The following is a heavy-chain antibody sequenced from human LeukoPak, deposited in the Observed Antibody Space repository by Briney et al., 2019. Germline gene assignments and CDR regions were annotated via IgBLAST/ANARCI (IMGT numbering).Heavy chain of an antibody. CDR1: GFTFSSNW. J-gene: IGHJ6*03. CDR3: ASCESRYYYMDV. CDR2: IKQDGSEI. V-gene: IGHV3-7*03. Sequence: PGGSLRLSCAASGFTFSSNWMSWVRQAPGKGLEWVANIKQDGSEIYYVDSVKGRFTISRDNAKNSLYLQMNSLRAEDTAVYYCASCESRYYYMDVWGKGTTVTVSS.